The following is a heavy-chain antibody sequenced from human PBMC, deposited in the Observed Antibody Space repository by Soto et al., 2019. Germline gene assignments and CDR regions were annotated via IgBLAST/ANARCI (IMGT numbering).Heavy chain of an antibody. D-gene: IGHD3-3*01. CDR2: IIPIFGTA. CDR1: GYTFTSYY. CDR3: ASSLRFLEWNNWFDP. Sequence: ASVKVSCKASGYTFTSYYMHWVRQAPGQGLEWMGIIIPIFGTASYAQKLQGRVTITADESTSTAYMELSSLRSEDTAVYYCASSLRFLEWNNWFDPWGQGTPVTVSS. J-gene: IGHJ5*02. V-gene: IGHV1-46*01.